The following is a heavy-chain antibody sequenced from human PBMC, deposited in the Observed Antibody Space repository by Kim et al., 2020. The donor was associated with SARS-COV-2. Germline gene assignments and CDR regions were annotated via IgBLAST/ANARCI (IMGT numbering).Heavy chain of an antibody. CDR3: ARGAWFGELFPTRWFDP. Sequence: ASVKVSCKASGGTFSSYAISWVRQAPGQGLEWMGGIIPIFGTANYAQKFQGRVTITADESTSTAYMELSSLRSEDTAVYYCARGAWFGELFPTRWFDPWGQGTLVTVSS. CDR1: GGTFSSYA. D-gene: IGHD3-10*01. J-gene: IGHJ5*02. CDR2: IIPIFGTA. V-gene: IGHV1-69*13.